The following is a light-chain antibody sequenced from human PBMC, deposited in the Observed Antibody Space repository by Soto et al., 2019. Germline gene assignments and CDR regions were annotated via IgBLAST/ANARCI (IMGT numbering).Light chain of an antibody. CDR3: AAWDDSLGGLV. CDR1: SSNVGINA. V-gene: IGLV1-44*01. Sequence: QSVLTQPPSTSGTPGQRVTISCSGSSSNVGINAVHWYQQFPGTAPRLLIYTDYQRPSGVPGRFSGSKSGTSASLAISGLXXXXXADYYCAAWDDSLGGLVFGGGTKLTVL. J-gene: IGLJ2*01. CDR2: TDY.